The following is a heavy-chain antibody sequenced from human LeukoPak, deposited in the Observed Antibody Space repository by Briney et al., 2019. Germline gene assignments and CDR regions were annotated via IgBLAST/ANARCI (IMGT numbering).Heavy chain of an antibody. CDR3: AKDPLYYYDSSSRGYFDY. Sequence: GGSLRLTCAASGFTFSSYSMNWVRQAPGKGLEWVSAISGSGGSTYYADSVKGRFTISRDNSKNTLYLQMNSLRAEDTAVYYCAKDPLYYYDSSSRGYFDYWGQGTLVTVSS. J-gene: IGHJ4*02. CDR1: GFTFSSYS. D-gene: IGHD3-22*01. CDR2: ISGSGGST. V-gene: IGHV3-23*01.